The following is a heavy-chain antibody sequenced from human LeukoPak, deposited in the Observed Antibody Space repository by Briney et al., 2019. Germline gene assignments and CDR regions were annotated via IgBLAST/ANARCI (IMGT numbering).Heavy chain of an antibody. J-gene: IGHJ4*02. CDR3: ARGLWLSLNYFDY. Sequence: GGSLRLSCAASGFTFSSYGMSWVRQAPGKGLEWVSAIRGSGGSTYYADSVKGRFTISRDNSKNTLYLQMDSLRVEDTAVYYCARGLWLSLNYFDYWGQGTLVTVSS. CDR1: GFTFSSYG. D-gene: IGHD3-16*02. CDR2: IRGSGGST. V-gene: IGHV3-23*01.